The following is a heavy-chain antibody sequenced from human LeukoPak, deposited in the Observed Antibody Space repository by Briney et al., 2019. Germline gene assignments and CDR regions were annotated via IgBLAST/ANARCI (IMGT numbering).Heavy chain of an antibody. J-gene: IGHJ4*02. Sequence: GGSLRLSCTASGFAFSSYAMSWVRQAPGVGLEWVSAIDGGGGRTWHADSVRGRFTISRDNSENIVYLQMNNLRVEDTAVYYCAGRPTGYSSGYIHWGQGTLVTVSS. V-gene: IGHV3-23*01. CDR1: GFAFSSYA. CDR3: AGRPTGYSSGYIH. CDR2: IDGGGGRT. D-gene: IGHD5-18*01.